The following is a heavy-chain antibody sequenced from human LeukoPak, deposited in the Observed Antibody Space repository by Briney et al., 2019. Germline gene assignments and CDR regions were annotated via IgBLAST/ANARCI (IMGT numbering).Heavy chain of an antibody. CDR1: GFTFNTYW. D-gene: IGHD3-22*01. J-gene: IGHJ4*02. V-gene: IGHV3-7*03. CDR3: ARDPREYYYDSSGYDY. CDR2: LKQDGSEE. Sequence: GGSLRLSCAASGFTFNTYWMSWVRQAPGKGLEWVANLKQDGSEEYYVDSVKGRFTISRDNAKNSLYLQMNSLRAEDTAVYYCARDPREYYYDSSGYDYWGQGTLVTVSS.